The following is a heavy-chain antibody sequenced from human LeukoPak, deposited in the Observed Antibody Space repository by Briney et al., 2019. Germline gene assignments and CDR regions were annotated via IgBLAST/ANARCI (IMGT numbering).Heavy chain of an antibody. CDR3: ARDRWVYWYFDL. V-gene: IGHV4-34*01. D-gene: IGHD5-24*01. CDR2: INHSGST. CDR1: GGSFSGYY. Sequence: SETLSLTCAVYGGSFSGYYRSWIRQPPGEGLEWIGEINHSGSTNYNPSLKSRVTISVDTSKNQFSLKVNSVTAADTAIYYCARDRWVYWYFDLWGRGTLVTVSS. J-gene: IGHJ2*01.